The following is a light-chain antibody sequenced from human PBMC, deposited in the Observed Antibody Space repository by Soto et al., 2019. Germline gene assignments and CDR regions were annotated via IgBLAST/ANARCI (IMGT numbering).Light chain of an antibody. Sequence: QSVLTQAPSVSGAPGQRVTISCTGSSSNIGAGYDVHWYQPLPGTAPKLLIYGNSNRPSGVPDRFSGSKSGTSASLAITGLQAEDEADYYCQSYDSSLSGWVFGGGTQLTVL. CDR2: GNS. V-gene: IGLV1-40*01. J-gene: IGLJ3*02. CDR1: SSNIGAGYD. CDR3: QSYDSSLSGWV.